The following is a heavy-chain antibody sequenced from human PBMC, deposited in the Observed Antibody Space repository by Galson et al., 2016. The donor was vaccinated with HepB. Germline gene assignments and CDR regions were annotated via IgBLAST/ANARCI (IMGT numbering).Heavy chain of an antibody. J-gene: IGHJ4*02. D-gene: IGHD6-25*01. Sequence: SLRLSCAASAFTFSSYTMSWVRQAPGKGLEWVASISGGGDSTFFADSVKGRFTISRDNSRSILYLQMNSLRREDTAIYYCARSVSSAWHTFDSWGQGTLVPVSS. CDR2: ISGGGDST. V-gene: IGHV3-23*01. CDR1: AFTFSSYT. CDR3: ARSVSSAWHTFDS.